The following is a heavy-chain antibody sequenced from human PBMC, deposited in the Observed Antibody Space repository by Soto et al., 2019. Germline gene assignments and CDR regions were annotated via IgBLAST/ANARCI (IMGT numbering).Heavy chain of an antibody. V-gene: IGHV4-59*01. Sequence: QVQLQESGPGLVKPSETLSLICTVSGGSSNSYYWSWIRQPPGKGLEWIGYIYYSGSTNYNPSLKSRVTISVDTSKNQFSLKLSSVTAADTAVYYCARFPRGYSYGHFDYWGQGTLLTVSS. J-gene: IGHJ4*02. CDR1: GGSSNSYY. CDR2: IYYSGST. CDR3: ARFPRGYSYGHFDY. D-gene: IGHD5-18*01.